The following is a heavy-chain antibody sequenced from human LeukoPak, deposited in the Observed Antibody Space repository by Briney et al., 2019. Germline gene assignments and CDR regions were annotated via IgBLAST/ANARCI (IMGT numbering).Heavy chain of an antibody. V-gene: IGHV4-59*08. Sequence: SETLSLTCTVSGGSISSYYWSWIRQPPGKGLEWIGYIYYSGSTNYNPSLKSRVTISVDTSKNQFSLKLSSVTAADTAVYYCARHNDPYGFWSGYYSDWFDPWGQGTLVTVSS. J-gene: IGHJ5*02. D-gene: IGHD3-3*01. CDR3: ARHNDPYGFWSGYYSDWFDP. CDR2: IYYSGST. CDR1: GGSISSYY.